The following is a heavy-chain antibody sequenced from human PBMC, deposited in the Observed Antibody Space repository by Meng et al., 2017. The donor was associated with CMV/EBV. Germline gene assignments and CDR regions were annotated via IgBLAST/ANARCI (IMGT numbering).Heavy chain of an antibody. Sequence: SETLSLTCTVSGGSISSRSYYWGWIRQPPGKGLEWIGSIYYSGSTNYNPSLKSRVTISVDTSKNQFSLKLSSVTAADTAVYYCARDKGLAGYYYYYGMDVWGQGTTVTVSS. CDR2: IYYSGST. CDR3: ARDKGLAGYYYYYGMDV. V-gene: IGHV4-39*07. J-gene: IGHJ6*02. CDR1: GGSISSRSYY. D-gene: IGHD3-3*02.